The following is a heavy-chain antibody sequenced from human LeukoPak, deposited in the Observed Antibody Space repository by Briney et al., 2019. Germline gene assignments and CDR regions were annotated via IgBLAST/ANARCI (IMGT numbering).Heavy chain of an antibody. J-gene: IGHJ4*02. D-gene: IGHD4-11*01. V-gene: IGHV3-23*01. Sequence: GSLRLSCAASGFTFGNEAMGWVRQAPERGLEWVSTISPGGGTTYYADSVEGRFTISRDNSRNTLFVQMNSLSAEDTAVYYCAKVRSGSSNWALRIFDNWGQGTLVTVSS. CDR3: AKVRSGSSNWALRIFDN. CDR2: ISPGGGTT. CDR1: GFTFGNEA.